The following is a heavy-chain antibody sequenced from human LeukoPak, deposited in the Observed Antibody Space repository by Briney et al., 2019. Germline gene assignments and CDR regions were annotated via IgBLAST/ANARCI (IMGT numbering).Heavy chain of an antibody. D-gene: IGHD3/OR15-3a*01. CDR1: GFIFNGYT. Sequence: GGSLRLSCEASGFIFNGYTMNWVRQAPGKGLEWVASIKEDGSEKYYVDSVKGRFTISRDNAKSSLYLQMNSLRAEDTAVYYCAREDPWSGLIGYWGQGTLVTVSS. CDR2: IKEDGSEK. V-gene: IGHV3-7*01. CDR3: AREDPWSGLIGY. J-gene: IGHJ4*02.